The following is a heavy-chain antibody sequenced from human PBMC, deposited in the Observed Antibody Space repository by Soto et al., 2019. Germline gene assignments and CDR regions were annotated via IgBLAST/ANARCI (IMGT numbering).Heavy chain of an antibody. CDR2: IYYSGST. D-gene: IGHD3-22*01. CDR1: GGSISSYY. Sequence: QVQLQESGPGLVKPSETLSLSCSVSGGSISSYYWSWIRQPPGKGLEWIAYIYYSGSTSYNPSLKSRVSIALDTSKNQFSLKLSSVTAADTAVYYCARTYDGCGPNSGGYGFDIWGQGTMVTVSS. J-gene: IGHJ3*02. V-gene: IGHV4-59*01. CDR3: ARTYDGCGPNSGGYGFDI.